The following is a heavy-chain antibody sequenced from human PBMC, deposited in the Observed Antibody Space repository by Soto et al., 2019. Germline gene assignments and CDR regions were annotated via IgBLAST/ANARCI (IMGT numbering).Heavy chain of an antibody. V-gene: IGHV4-31*03. J-gene: IGHJ6*02. CDR2: IYYSGST. Sequence: PSETLSLTCTVSGGSISSGGYYWSWIRQHPGKGLEWIGYIYYSGSTYYNPSLKSRVTISVDTSKNQFSLKLSSVTAADTAVYYCARAPPVYYYGMDVWGQGTTVTVSS. CDR1: GGSISSGGYY. CDR3: ARAPPVYYYGMDV.